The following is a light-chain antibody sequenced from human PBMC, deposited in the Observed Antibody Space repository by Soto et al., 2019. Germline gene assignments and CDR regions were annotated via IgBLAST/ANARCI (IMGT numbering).Light chain of an antibody. J-gene: IGLJ3*02. Sequence: SYELTQPPSVSVAPGKTATISCGGNNNGHKGVHWDQQKPGQAPILVIYFDKDRPAGIPERFPGSNSGNTATLTIARVEAGDEADYYCQLCDTNTDHRVFGGGTKLTVL. CDR3: QLCDTNTDHRV. CDR1: NNGHKG. V-gene: IGLV3-21*04. CDR2: FDK.